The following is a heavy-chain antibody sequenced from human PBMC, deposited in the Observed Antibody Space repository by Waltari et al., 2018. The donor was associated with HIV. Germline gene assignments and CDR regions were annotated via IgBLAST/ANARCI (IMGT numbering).Heavy chain of an antibody. CDR1: GGSISSSSYY. V-gene: IGHV4-39*01. J-gene: IGHJ4*02. CDR3: ARRRDDYGDSDFDY. D-gene: IGHD4-17*01. Sequence: QLQLQESGPGLVKPSETLSLTCTVSGGSISSSSYYWGWIRQPPGKGLEWIGSIYYSGSTYYNPALKRRVTISADTSKNQFSLKLSSVTAADTAVYYCARRRDDYGDSDFDYWGQGTLVTVSS. CDR2: IYYSGST.